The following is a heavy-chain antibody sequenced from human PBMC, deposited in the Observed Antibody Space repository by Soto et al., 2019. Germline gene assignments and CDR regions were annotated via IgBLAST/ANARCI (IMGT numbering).Heavy chain of an antibody. D-gene: IGHD3-10*01. CDR1: GYTFTSYA. J-gene: IGHJ3*02. CDR3: ARETITRYYYGSGSSNAFDI. Sequence: ASVKVSCKASGYTFTSYAIHWVRQAPGQRLEWMGWINAGNGNTKYSQKFQGRVTITRDTSASTAYMELSSLRSEDTAVYYCARETITRYYYGSGSSNAFDIWGQGTMVTVSS. V-gene: IGHV1-3*01. CDR2: INAGNGNT.